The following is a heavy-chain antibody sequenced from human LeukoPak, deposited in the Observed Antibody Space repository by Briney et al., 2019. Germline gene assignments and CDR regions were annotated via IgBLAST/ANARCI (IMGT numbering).Heavy chain of an antibody. CDR3: TTLVLWFGELLGP. J-gene: IGHJ5*02. Sequence: GGSLRLSCAASGFTFSNAWMSWVRQAPGKGLEWVSRIKSKADGGTTDYAAPVKGRFTISRDDSKNTLYLQMNSLKTEDTAVYYCTTLVLWFGELLGPWSQGTLVTVSS. V-gene: IGHV3-15*01. CDR1: GFTFSNAW. CDR2: IKSKADGGTT. D-gene: IGHD3-10*01.